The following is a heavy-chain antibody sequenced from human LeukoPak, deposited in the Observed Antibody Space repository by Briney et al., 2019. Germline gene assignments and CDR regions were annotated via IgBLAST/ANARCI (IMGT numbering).Heavy chain of an antibody. CDR2: IYSGGST. J-gene: IGHJ3*02. V-gene: IGHV3-53*01. CDR1: GLTVSSNY. D-gene: IGHD3-22*01. CDR3: ARDGYYYDSSGYPGAFDI. Sequence: GGSLRLSCAASGLTVSSNYMSWVRQAPGKGLEWVSVIYSGGSTYYADSVKGRFTISRDNSKNTLYLQMNSLRAEDTAVYYCARDGYYYDSSGYPGAFDIWGQGTMVTVSS.